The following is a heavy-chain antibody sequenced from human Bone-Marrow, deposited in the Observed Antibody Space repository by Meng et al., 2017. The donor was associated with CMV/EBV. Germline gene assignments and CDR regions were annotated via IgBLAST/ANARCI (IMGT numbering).Heavy chain of an antibody. Sequence: SVKVSCKASGDTFSTYAFSWMRRAPGQGLEWLRGTNPVLGTTNYAQRFQGRVTITTDESMNTVYMELSSLRSEDTAVYYCARGVPIVSTGTKFDYWGQGTLVTVSS. J-gene: IGHJ4*02. CDR1: GDTFSTYA. CDR2: TNPVLGTT. D-gene: IGHD1-1*01. CDR3: ARGVPIVSTGTKFDY. V-gene: IGHV1-69*05.